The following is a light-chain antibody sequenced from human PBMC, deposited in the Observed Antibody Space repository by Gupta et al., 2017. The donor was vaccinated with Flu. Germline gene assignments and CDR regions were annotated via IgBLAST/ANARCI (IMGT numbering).Light chain of an antibody. CDR3: QQDGDSPYT. J-gene: IGKJ2*01. Sequence: GNLYLTPRERANLYYRASQFLESNYLAWYQQIPGQAPKLLIYAASRRATGIPDRFIGSGSGTDFTLTISRLEPEDFAVYYCQQDGDSPYTFGQGTKLEIK. CDR1: QFLESNY. CDR2: AAS. V-gene: IGKV3-20*01.